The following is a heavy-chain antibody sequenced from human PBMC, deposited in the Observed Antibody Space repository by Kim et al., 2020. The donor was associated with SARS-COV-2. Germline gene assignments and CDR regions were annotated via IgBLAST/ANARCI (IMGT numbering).Heavy chain of an antibody. CDR3: ARDMGVRGVIRTNWFDP. CDR1: GFTFSSYW. D-gene: IGHD3-10*01. V-gene: IGHV3-7*03. J-gene: IGHJ5*02. Sequence: GGSLRLSCAASGFTFSSYWMSWVRQAPGKGLEWVANIKQDGSEKYYVDSVKGRFTISRDNAKNSLYLQMNSLRAEDTAVYYCARDMGVRGVIRTNWFDPWGQGTLVTVSS. CDR2: IKQDGSEK.